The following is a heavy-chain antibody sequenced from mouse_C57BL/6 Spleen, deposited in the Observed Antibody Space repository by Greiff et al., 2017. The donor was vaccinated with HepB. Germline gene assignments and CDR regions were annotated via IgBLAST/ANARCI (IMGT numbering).Heavy chain of an antibody. D-gene: IGHD1-1*02. V-gene: IGHV1-15*01. CDR1: GYTFTDYE. Sequence: VQLQQSGAELVRPGASVTLSCKASGYTFTDYEMHWVKQTPVHGLEWIGAIDPETGGTAYNQKFTGKAILTADNSSSTAYMELRSLTSEDSAGYYWTREGGSYEEYDGAYWGQGTTLTVAS. CDR3: TREGGSYEEYDGAY. CDR2: IDPETGGT. J-gene: IGHJ2*01.